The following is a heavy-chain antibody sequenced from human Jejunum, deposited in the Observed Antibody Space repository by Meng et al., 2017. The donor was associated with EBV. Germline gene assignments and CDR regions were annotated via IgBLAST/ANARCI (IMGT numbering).Heavy chain of an antibody. Sequence: VQSGAGWNKPWASGKVSGNASGYIVTSSGINWVRQAPGKGLEWMGWSNTNTGYQTYAKDFTGRFVFSLDTSVSTAYLQITSLSTEDNAVYYCARVRPGGGWFHPWGQGTLVTVSS. D-gene: IGHD2-8*02. V-gene: IGHV7-4-1*02. J-gene: IGHJ5*02. CDR3: ARVRPGGGWFHP. CDR2: SNTNTGYQ. CDR1: GYIVTSSG.